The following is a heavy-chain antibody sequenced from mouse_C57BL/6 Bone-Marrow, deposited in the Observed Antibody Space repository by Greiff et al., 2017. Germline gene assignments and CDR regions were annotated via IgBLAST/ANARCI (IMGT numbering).Heavy chain of an antibody. J-gene: IGHJ2*01. Sequence: EVKVVESGPGLAKPSQTLSLTCSVTGYSITSYYWNWIRKFPGNKLEYMGYISYSGSTYYNPSLKSRISITRDTSTNQYYLQLNSVTTEDTATYYCARLGHGNYLDYWGQGTTLTVSS. CDR2: ISYSGST. V-gene: IGHV3-8*01. CDR1: GYSITSYY. D-gene: IGHD4-1*01. CDR3: ARLGHGNYLDY.